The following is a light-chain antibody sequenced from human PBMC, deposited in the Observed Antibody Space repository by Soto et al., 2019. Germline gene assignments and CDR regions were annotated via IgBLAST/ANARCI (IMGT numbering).Light chain of an antibody. CDR2: EGS. V-gene: IGLV2-23*01. Sequence: QSVLTQPASVSGSPGQSITISCTGTSSDVGSYNLVSLYQQHPGKAPKLMIYEGSKRPSGASNRFSGSKSGNTASLTISGLQAEDEVDYYCCSYAVSSTWVFGGGTKVTVL. CDR1: SSDVGSYNL. CDR3: CSYAVSSTWV. J-gene: IGLJ3*02.